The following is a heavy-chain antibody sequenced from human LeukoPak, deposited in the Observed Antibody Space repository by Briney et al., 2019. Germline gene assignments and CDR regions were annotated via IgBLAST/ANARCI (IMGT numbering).Heavy chain of an antibody. V-gene: IGHV3-23*01. J-gene: IGHJ6*03. D-gene: IGHD6-19*01. CDR3: TKELDVAVAVSDYYYFYMDV. Sequence: LPGGSLRLSCAASGFAFSSFALGWVRQSPGKGLEWLSTINGGGNTTFYADSVKGRSTISRDNSKNTLYLHMDSLRPDDTVIYYCTKELDVAVAVSDYYYFYMDVWGRGTAVTVSS. CDR1: GFAFSSFA. CDR2: INGGGNTT.